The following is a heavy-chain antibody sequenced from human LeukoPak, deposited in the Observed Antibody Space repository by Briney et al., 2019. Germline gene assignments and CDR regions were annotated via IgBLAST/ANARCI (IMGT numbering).Heavy chain of an antibody. D-gene: IGHD4-11*01. CDR2: ISGSGGST. CDR3: AKPYSNYVLSPKRGANWFDP. Sequence: GGSLRLSCAASGFTFSSYAMSWVRQAPGKGLEWVSAISGSGGSTYYADSVKGRFTISRDNSKNTLYLQMNSLRAEDTAVYYCAKPYSNYVLSPKRGANWFDPWGQGTLVTVSS. CDR1: GFTFSSYA. V-gene: IGHV3-23*01. J-gene: IGHJ5*02.